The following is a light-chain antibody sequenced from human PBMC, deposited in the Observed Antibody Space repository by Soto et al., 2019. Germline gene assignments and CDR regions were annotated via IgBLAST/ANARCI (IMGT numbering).Light chain of an antibody. CDR1: SSDVGGYDF. CDR3: SSYGGSNNLV. J-gene: IGLJ2*01. CDR2: EVS. Sequence: QSALTQPPSASGSPGQSVTISCTGTSSDVGGYDFVSWYQQYPGKAPKLLIYEVSKRPSGVPDRFSGSKFGNTASLTVSGLQAEDEADYYCSSYGGSNNLVFGGGTKLTVL. V-gene: IGLV2-8*01.